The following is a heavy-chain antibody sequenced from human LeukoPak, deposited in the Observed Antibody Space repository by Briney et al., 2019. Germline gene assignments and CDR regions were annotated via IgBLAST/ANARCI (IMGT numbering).Heavy chain of an antibody. CDR2: INTDGSTT. V-gene: IGHV3-74*01. Sequence: AGSLRLSCAASGFTFKSYWMYWVRQAPGKGLVWVSRINTDGSTTTYADSVKGRFTISRDNANNMVYLQMNSLRAEDTAVYYCARYRMVTYYFDNWGQGSLVTVSS. J-gene: IGHJ4*02. D-gene: IGHD2-21*02. CDR3: ARYRMVTYYFDN. CDR1: GFTFKSYW.